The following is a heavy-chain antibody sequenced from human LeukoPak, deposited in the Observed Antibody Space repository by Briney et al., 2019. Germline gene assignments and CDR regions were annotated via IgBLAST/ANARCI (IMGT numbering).Heavy chain of an antibody. CDR2: INWNGGST. V-gene: IGHV3-20*04. CDR1: GFTFDDYG. Sequence: GGSLRLSCAASGFTFDDYGMSWVRQAPGKELEWVSGINWNGGSTGYADSVKGRFTISRDNAKDSLYLQMNSLRVEDTAVYYCARDSPVPAATQGYFDYWGQGTMVTVSS. D-gene: IGHD2-2*01. CDR3: ARDSPVPAATQGYFDY. J-gene: IGHJ4*02.